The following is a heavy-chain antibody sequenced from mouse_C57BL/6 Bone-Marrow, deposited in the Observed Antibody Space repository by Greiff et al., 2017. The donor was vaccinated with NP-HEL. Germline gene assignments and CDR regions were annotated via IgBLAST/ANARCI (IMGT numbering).Heavy chain of an antibody. CDR3: ARGEYYYGSSHWYFDV. CDR2: FHPYNDDT. CDR1: GYTFTTYP. Sequence: VQVVESGAELVKPGASVKMSCKASGYTFTTYPIEWMKQNHGKSLEWIGNFHPYNDDTKYNEKFKGKATLTVEKSSSTVYLELSRLTSDDSAVYYCARGEYYYGSSHWYFDVWGTGTTVTVSS. D-gene: IGHD1-1*01. J-gene: IGHJ1*03. V-gene: IGHV1-47*01.